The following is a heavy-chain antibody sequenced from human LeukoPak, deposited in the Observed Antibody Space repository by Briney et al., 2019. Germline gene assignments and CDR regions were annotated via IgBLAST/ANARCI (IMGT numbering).Heavy chain of an antibody. CDR1: GFTFSSYA. CDR2: ISYDGSNK. CDR3: ARPARGVIIQERNWFDP. Sequence: GGSLRLSCAASGFTFSSYAMHWVRQAPGKGLEWVAVISYDGSNKYYADSVKGRFTISRDNSKNTLYLQMDSLRAEDTAVYYCARPARGVIIQERNWFDPWGQGTLVTVSS. V-gene: IGHV3-30*04. D-gene: IGHD3-10*01. J-gene: IGHJ5*02.